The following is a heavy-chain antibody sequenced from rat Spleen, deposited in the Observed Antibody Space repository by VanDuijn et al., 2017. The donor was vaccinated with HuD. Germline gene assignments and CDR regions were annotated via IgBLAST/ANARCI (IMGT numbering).Heavy chain of an antibody. CDR1: GFTFSDYY. V-gene: IGHV5-29*01. D-gene: IGHD1-2*01. J-gene: IGHJ3*01. Sequence: EVQLVESDGGLVQPGRSLKLSCAASGFTFSDYYMAWVRQAPTKGLEWVATISYDGGRNFYRDSVKGRFTISRDNAKNSLYLQMDSLRSEDTATYYCARHDTIAANWFAYWGQGTLVTVSS. CDR2: ISYDGGRN. CDR3: ARHDTIAANWFAY.